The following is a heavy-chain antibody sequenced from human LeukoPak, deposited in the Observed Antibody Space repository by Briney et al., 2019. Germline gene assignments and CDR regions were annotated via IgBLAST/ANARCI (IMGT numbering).Heavy chain of an antibody. CDR3: ARERSSGYDFDY. Sequence: SETLSLACAVYGGSFSGYYWSWIRQPPGKGLEWIGEINHSGSTNYNPSLKSRVTISVDTSKNQFSLKLSSVTAADTAVYYCARERSSGYDFDYWGQGTLVTVSS. CDR1: GGSFSGYY. D-gene: IGHD5-12*01. CDR2: INHSGST. J-gene: IGHJ4*02. V-gene: IGHV4-34*01.